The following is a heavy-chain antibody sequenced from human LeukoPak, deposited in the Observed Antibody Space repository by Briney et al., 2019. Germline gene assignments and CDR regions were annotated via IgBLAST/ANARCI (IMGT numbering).Heavy chain of an antibody. CDR3: ARGTDPTAFDY. CDR2: IYYSGST. Sequence: NPSETLSLTCTVSGGSISSYYLSWIRQPPGKGLEWIGYIYYSGSTNYNPALKRRVTISVVTSKNQFSLKISSVTAAATAVYYCARGTDPTAFDYWGQGTLVTVSS. V-gene: IGHV4-59*08. J-gene: IGHJ4*02. CDR1: GGSISSYY.